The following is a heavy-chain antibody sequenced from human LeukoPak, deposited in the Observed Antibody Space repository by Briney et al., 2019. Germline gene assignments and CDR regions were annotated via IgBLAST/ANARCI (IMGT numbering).Heavy chain of an antibody. D-gene: IGHD2-21*02. V-gene: IGHV5-51*01. CDR1: GYSFANYW. J-gene: IGHJ4*02. CDR3: ARLGQTVVTRGFDD. Sequence: GESLKISCQGSGYSFANYWIGWVRQLPGEGLEWMGIIQPGDSDVRYSPSFQGQVTISADKSISTAYLQWSSLRASDTAMYYCARLGQTVVTRGFDDWGQGTLVTVSS. CDR2: IQPGDSDV.